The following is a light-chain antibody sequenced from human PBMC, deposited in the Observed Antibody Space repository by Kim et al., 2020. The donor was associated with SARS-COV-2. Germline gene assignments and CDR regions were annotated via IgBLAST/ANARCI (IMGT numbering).Light chain of an antibody. CDR3: CSYAGSFSWV. V-gene: IGLV2-11*01. CDR2: DVY. J-gene: IGLJ3*02. Sequence: GHSVPLSCTGTSSDVGSYGLVSWYQQFPGKAPKLIIYDVYTRPSAVPDRFSGSKSGNTASLTISGLQTEDEADYYCCSYAGSFSWVFGGGTQLT. CDR1: SSDVGSYGL.